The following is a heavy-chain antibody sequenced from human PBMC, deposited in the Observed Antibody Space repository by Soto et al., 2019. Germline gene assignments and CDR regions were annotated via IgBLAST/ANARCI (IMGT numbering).Heavy chain of an antibody. D-gene: IGHD3-22*01. J-gene: IGHJ3*02. Sequence: QVQLVQSGAEVKKPGSSVKVSCKASGGTFSSYAISWVRQAPGQGLEWMGGIIPIFGTANYAQKLQGRVRITADESTSTAYMELSSLRSEDTAVYYCARAIDYYDSSGYSLAAFDIWGQGTMVTVSS. CDR1: GGTFSSYA. V-gene: IGHV1-69*01. CDR2: IIPIFGTA. CDR3: ARAIDYYDSSGYSLAAFDI.